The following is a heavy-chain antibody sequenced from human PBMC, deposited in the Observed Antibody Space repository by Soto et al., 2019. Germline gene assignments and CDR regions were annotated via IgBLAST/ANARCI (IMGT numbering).Heavy chain of an antibody. V-gene: IGHV3-30*04. D-gene: IGHD3-9*01. CDR3: ARDGSYYDVLTEHYFDV. CDR1: GFTFSSYA. J-gene: IGHJ4*02. Sequence: QVQLVESGGGVVQPGRSLRLSCAASGFTFSSYAMHWVRQAPGKGLEWVAVISDDGTNKDYADSMKGRFTISRDKSKSTLDLQMDSLRPEDTAVYYCARDGSYYDVLTEHYFDVWGQGTLVSVSA. CDR2: ISDDGTNK.